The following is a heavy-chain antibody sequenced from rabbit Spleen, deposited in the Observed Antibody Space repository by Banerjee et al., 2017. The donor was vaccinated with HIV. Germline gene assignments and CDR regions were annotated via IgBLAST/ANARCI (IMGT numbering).Heavy chain of an antibody. V-gene: IGHV1S45*01. D-gene: IGHD2-1*01. CDR3: ARIDLDYDDVDL. Sequence: QEQLVESGGGLVQPGGSLKLSCKASGFDFSVYGLSWVRQAPGKGLEWIACIYTGSSGSTYYASWAKGRFTISKTSSTTVTLQIASLTAADTATYFCARIDLDYDDVDLWGPGTLVT. CDR1: GFDFSVYG. CDR2: IYTGSSGST. J-gene: IGHJ6*01.